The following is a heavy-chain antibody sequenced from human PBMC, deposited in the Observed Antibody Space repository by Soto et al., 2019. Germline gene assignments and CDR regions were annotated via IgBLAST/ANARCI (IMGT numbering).Heavy chain of an antibody. V-gene: IGHV4-59*01. CDR3: AIYVVPATAHFAY. CDR1: GGSISSYY. D-gene: IGHD2-2*01. J-gene: IGHJ4*02. Sequence: QVQLQASGPRLVKPSETLSLTCIVSGGSISSYYWSWIRQPPGKGLEWIGYIYYSGSTNYNPSRKIRVPISVDTSKNQFSLRLSPVTASDSAVYYCAIYVVPATAHFAYLGQGTLVSFSS. CDR2: IYYSGST.